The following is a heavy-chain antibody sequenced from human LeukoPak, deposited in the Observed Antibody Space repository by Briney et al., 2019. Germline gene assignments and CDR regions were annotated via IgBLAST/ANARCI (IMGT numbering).Heavy chain of an antibody. CDR3: ARSRTREYFQH. CDR2: IYYSGST. J-gene: IGHJ1*01. CDR1: GGSISSSSYY. V-gene: IGHV4-39*07. Sequence: PSETLSLTCTVSGGSISSSSYYWGWIRQPPGKGLEWIGSIYYSGSTYYNPSLKSRVTISVDTSKNQFSLKLSSVTAADTAVYYCARSRTREYFQHWGQGTLVTVSS.